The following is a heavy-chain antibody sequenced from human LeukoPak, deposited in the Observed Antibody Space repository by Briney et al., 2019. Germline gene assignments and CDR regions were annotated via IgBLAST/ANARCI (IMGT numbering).Heavy chain of an antibody. CDR1: GFTFSNYY. Sequence: PGGSLRLSCTASGFTFSNYYMNWVRQAPGKGLEWVSSISGGSSFVYYADSAKGRLTISRDNAQNSLYLQMNSLRAEDTAVYYCARVGINDFDPWGQGTLVTVSS. V-gene: IGHV3-21*01. D-gene: IGHD6-13*01. CDR3: ARVGINDFDP. CDR2: ISGGSSFV. J-gene: IGHJ5*02.